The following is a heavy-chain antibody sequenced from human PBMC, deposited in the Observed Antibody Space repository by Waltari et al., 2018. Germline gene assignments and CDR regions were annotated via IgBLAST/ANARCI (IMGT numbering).Heavy chain of an antibody. CDR1: GFTFSSYW. CDR2: IKVDGSEK. CDR3: ARYGYNYGLDV. D-gene: IGHD2-8*01. Sequence: EVQLVESGGGLVQPGGSLRLSCAASGFTFSSYWMSWVRQAPGKGLEWVAKIKVDGSEKDYVDSVKGRFTISRDNAKNSLYLQVDSLRAEDTALYYCARYGYNYGLDVWGQGTTVTVSS. J-gene: IGHJ6*02. V-gene: IGHV3-7*01.